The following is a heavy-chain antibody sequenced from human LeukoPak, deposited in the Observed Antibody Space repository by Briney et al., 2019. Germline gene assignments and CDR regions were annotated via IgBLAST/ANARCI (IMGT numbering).Heavy chain of an antibody. V-gene: IGHV1-46*01. J-gene: IGHJ4*02. Sequence: ASVKVSCKASGYTFTRYFMHWVRQAPGQGLEWMGIINPSGGSTTYAQKFQGRVTMTRDMSPSTVYMELSSLRSEDTAVYYCARAGGYHYLYYFDYWGQGTLVTVSS. CDR1: GYTFTRYF. CDR2: INPSGGST. CDR3: ARAGGYHYLYYFDY. D-gene: IGHD5-12*01.